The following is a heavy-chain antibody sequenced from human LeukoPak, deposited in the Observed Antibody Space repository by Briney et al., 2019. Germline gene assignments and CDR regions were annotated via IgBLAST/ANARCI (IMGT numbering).Heavy chain of an antibody. J-gene: IGHJ5*02. CDR2: INSNSGGT. CDR1: GYTFTGYY. CDR3: ARGAYGDCGFDP. V-gene: IGHV1-2*02. D-gene: IGHD4-17*01. Sequence: GASVKVSCKASGYTFTGYYLHWVRQAPGQGLEWMGWINSNSGGTNYAQKFQGRVTMTRDTSISTAYMELSRLKSDDTAFYYCARGAYGDCGFDPWGQGTLVTVSS.